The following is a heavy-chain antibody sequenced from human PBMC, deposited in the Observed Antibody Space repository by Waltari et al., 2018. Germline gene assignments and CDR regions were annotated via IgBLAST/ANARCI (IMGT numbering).Heavy chain of an antibody. D-gene: IGHD1-1*01. Sequence: QVQLVQSGAEVMNPGASVKVSCKPSGYTFPDYYIHWLRQAPGQGLEWMGWINPDSGATSHAQKFQGRVTMTRDTSISTVYVEVSGLRSDDTAVYYCARGPDTGAFDYWGQGTLVAVSS. V-gene: IGHV1-2*02. J-gene: IGHJ4*02. CDR3: ARGPDTGAFDY. CDR1: GYTFPDYY. CDR2: INPDSGAT.